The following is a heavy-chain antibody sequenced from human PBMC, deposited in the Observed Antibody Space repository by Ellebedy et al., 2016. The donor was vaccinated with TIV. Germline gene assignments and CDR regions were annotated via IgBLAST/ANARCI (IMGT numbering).Heavy chain of an antibody. V-gene: IGHV1-46*01. Sequence: ASVKVSCXASGYTFTSYYMHWVRQAPGQGLEWMGIINPSGGSTSYAQKFQGRVTMTRDTSTSTVYMELSSLRSEDTAVYYCARLGIVEMAFDYWGQGTLVTVSS. D-gene: IGHD5-24*01. CDR1: GYTFTSYY. CDR3: ARLGIVEMAFDY. J-gene: IGHJ4*02. CDR2: INPSGGST.